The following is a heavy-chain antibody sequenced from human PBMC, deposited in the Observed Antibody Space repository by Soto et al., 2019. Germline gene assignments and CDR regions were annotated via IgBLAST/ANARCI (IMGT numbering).Heavy chain of an antibody. CDR3: SRGDGTGLCSSSWSPGY. J-gene: IGHJ4*02. CDR1: DFTFSTYT. D-gene: IGHD6-13*01. V-gene: IGHV3-21*01. CDR2: ISISSSYI. Sequence: GGSLRLTCAASDFTFSTYTMTWVGHAPGKGLEWVSSISISSSYIYYADSLKGRFTTSTDNANNSLYLLMNSLRAEDTAFYYCSRGDGTGLCSSSWSPGYWGQGTLVTVSS.